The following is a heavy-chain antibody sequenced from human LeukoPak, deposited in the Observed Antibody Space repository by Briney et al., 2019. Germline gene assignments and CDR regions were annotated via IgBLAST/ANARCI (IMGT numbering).Heavy chain of an antibody. J-gene: IGHJ4*02. CDR3: ARGDIAVAAYYFDY. CDR1: GYTFTGYY. Sequence: GASVKVSCKASGYTFTGYYMHWVRQAPGQGLEWMGWINPNSGGTNYAQKFQGWVTMTRDTSISTAYMELSRLRSDDTAVYYCARGDIAVAAYYFDYWGQGTLVTVSS. CDR2: INPNSGGT. D-gene: IGHD6-19*01. V-gene: IGHV1-2*04.